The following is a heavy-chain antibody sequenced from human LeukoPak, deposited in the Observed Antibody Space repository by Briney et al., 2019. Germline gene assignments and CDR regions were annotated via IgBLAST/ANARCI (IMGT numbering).Heavy chain of an antibody. CDR1: GFTFSSYA. CDR3: ANSERSNWNYYFDY. J-gene: IGHJ4*02. D-gene: IGHD1-1*01. CDR2: ISGGGST. V-gene: IGHV3-23*01. Sequence: PGGSLRLSCAASGFTFSSYAMTWVRQAPGKGLEWVSTISGGGSTYYADSVKGRFTISRVNSKNTLYLQVNSLRAEDTAVYYCANSERSNWNYYFDYWGQGTLVTVSS.